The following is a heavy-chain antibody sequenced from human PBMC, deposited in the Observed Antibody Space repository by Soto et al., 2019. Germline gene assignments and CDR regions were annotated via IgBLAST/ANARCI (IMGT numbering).Heavy chain of an antibody. CDR1: GGTFSSYA. V-gene: IGHV1-69*06. CDR3: ARAREGVPAAKYYYGMDV. J-gene: IGHJ6*02. CDR2: IIPIFGTA. Sequence: SVKVSCKASGGTFSSYAISWVRQAPGQGLEWMGGIIPIFGTANYAQKLQGRVTITADKSTSTAYMELSSLRSEDTAVYYCARAREGVPAAKYYYGMDVWGQGTTVTVSS. D-gene: IGHD2-2*01.